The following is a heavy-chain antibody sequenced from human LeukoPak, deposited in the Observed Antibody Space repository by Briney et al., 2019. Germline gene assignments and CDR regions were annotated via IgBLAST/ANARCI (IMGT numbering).Heavy chain of an antibody. CDR1: GGSFSGYY. J-gene: IGHJ4*02. V-gene: IGHV4-34*01. CDR2: INHSGST. CDR3: ARARIQLWSYYFDY. Sequence: PSETLSLTCAVYGGSFSGYYWSWIRQPPGKGLEWIGEINHSGSTNYNPSLKSRVTISVDTSKNQFSLKLSSVTAADTAVYYCARARIQLWSYYFDYWGQGTLVTVSS. D-gene: IGHD5-18*01.